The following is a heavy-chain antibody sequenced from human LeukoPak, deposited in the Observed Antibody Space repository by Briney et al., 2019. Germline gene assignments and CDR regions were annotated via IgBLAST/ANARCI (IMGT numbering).Heavy chain of an antibody. CDR3: ARARGYSSSWYRRGEWFDP. D-gene: IGHD6-13*01. J-gene: IGHJ5*02. CDR2: IYYSGST. Sequence: PGGSLRLSCAASGFTFSDYYMSWIRQPPGKGLEWIGSIYYSGSTYYNPSLKSRVTISVDTSKNQFSLKLSSVTAADTAVYYCARARGYSSSWYRRGEWFDPWGQGTLVTVSS. V-gene: IGHV4-38-2*01. CDR1: GFTFSDYY.